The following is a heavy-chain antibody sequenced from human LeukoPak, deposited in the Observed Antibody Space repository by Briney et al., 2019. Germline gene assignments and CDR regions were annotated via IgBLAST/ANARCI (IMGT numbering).Heavy chain of an antibody. D-gene: IGHD4-23*01. Sequence: GGSLRLSCAASGFTFKNYAMYWVRQAPGKGLEWVAFIQYDGSNKYYADSAKGRFTISRDNSKNTLYLQMNSLRAEDTAVYYCAKDRAVARYYFDYWGQGTLVTVSS. CDR1: GFTFKNYA. CDR2: IQYDGSNK. J-gene: IGHJ4*02. V-gene: IGHV3-30*02. CDR3: AKDRAVARYYFDY.